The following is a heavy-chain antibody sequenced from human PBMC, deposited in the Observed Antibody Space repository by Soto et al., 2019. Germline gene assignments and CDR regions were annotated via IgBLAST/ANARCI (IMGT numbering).Heavy chain of an antibody. D-gene: IGHD6-6*01. V-gene: IGHV3-74*01. J-gene: IGHJ4*02. CDR3: ASGGSSLNFDS. CDR2: INSDGSST. Sequence: EVQLVESGGGLVQPGGSLRLSCAASGFTFRSYWMQWVRQAPGKGLVWVSWINSDGSSTSYADSVKGRFTISRDNAKNTLYLPMNRLRADDTAVYYCASGGSSLNFDSWGQGTLVTVSS. CDR1: GFTFRSYW.